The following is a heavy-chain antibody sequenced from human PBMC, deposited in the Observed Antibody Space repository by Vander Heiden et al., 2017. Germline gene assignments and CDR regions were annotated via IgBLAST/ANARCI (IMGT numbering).Heavy chain of an antibody. CDR1: GGTFASYT. CDR2: IIPKFGTP. Sequence: QVQLVQSGAEVKKPGSSVKVSCKASGGTFASYTLTWVRQAPGQGLQWMGGIIPKFGTPTYAHNFQGRVSITADESTSAAYMELSILRSEDTAVYYCAREIDSSSYYGLVYWGQGTLVTVSS. V-gene: IGHV1-69*01. D-gene: IGHD3-22*01. CDR3: AREIDSSSYYGLVY. J-gene: IGHJ4*02.